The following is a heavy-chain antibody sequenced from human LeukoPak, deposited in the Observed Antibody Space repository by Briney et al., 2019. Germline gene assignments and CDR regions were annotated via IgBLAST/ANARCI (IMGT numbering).Heavy chain of an antibody. CDR2: IYDTGNT. CDR3: ARGVRVGFSSYYFDF. V-gene: IGHV4-59*11. J-gene: IGHJ4*02. D-gene: IGHD6-6*01. CDR1: GDSINSLS. Sequence: PSETLSLTCTVSGDSINSLSWSWIRQSPGKGLEWIAYIYDTGNTNTSPSLKSRVTLSVDTSKNQFSLRLSSVTAADTAVYYCARGVRVGFSSYYFDFWGQGTLVTVSS.